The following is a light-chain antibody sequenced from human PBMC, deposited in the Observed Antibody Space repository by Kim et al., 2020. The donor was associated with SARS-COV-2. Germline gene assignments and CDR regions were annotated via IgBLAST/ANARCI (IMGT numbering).Light chain of an antibody. Sequence: ASVGDRRTLACRASQDISNYLAWFQLKPGKAPKLLICAASALQPGVPSRFSGSGSGTDFTLTVTGLQPKDVATYYCQKCDSAPWTFGQGTKVDIK. CDR3: QKCDSAPWT. CDR1: QDISNY. J-gene: IGKJ1*01. CDR2: AAS. V-gene: IGKV1-27*01.